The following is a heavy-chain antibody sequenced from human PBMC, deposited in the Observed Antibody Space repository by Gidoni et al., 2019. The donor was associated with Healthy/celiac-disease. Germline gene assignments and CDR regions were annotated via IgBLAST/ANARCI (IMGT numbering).Heavy chain of an antibody. CDR3: ARERLWFGGYMDV. CDR2: IYYSGST. CDR1: VASISSGCYY. Sequence: QLQLQEPCTGRVKPSQTLSLPCTVTVASISSGCYYWSWIRQHPGKGLEWIGYIYYSGSTYYNPSLKSRVTISVDTSKNQFSLKLSSVTAADTAVYYCARERLWFGGYMDVWGKGTTVTVSS. V-gene: IGHV4-31*03. D-gene: IGHD3-10*01. J-gene: IGHJ6*03.